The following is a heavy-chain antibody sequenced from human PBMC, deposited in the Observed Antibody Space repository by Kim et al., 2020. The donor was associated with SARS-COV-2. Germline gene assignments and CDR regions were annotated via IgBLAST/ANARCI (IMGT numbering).Heavy chain of an antibody. D-gene: IGHD1-26*01. V-gene: IGHV4-34*01. CDR2: INHSGST. J-gene: IGHJ6*03. CDR1: GGSFSGYY. Sequence: SETLSLTCAVYGGSFSGYYWSWIRQPPGKGLEWIGEINHSGSTNYNPSLKSRVTISVDTSKNQFSLKLSSVTAAATAVYYCARGVGGYRSPGATYYYYMDDWGKGTTVTVSS. CDR3: ARGVGGYRSPGATYYYYMDD.